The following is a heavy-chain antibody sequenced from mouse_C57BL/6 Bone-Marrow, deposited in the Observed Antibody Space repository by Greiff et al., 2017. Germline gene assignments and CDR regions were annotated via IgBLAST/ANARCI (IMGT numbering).Heavy chain of an antibody. V-gene: IGHV1-69*01. D-gene: IGHD1-1*01. CDR2: IDPSGSYT. CDR3: AREGNYYGSSHFDN. Sequence: VQLQQPGAELVMPGASVKLSCKASGYTFTSYWMHWVKQRPGQGLEWIGEIDPSGSYTNYNQKFKGKSTLTVDKSSSTAYMQLSSLTSEDSAVYYCAREGNYYGSSHFDNWGQGTTLTVSS. J-gene: IGHJ2*01. CDR1: GYTFTSYW.